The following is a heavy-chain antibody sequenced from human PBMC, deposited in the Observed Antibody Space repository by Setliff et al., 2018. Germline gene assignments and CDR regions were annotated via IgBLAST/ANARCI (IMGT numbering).Heavy chain of an antibody. Sequence: GGSLRLSCAASGFTFSTYSLIWVRQAPGTGLEWVSFISPSSSHIYYADSVKGRFTISRDNAKNSLYLQMNNLRDEDTAVYYCVRDGGILTGTTGDYWGQGTLVTVSS. CDR1: GFTFSTYS. CDR3: VRDGGILTGTTGDY. V-gene: IGHV3-48*02. J-gene: IGHJ4*02. CDR2: ISPSSSHI. D-gene: IGHD1-7*01.